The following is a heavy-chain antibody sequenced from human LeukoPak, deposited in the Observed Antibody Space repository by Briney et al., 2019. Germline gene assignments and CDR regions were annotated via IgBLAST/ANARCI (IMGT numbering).Heavy chain of an antibody. J-gene: IGHJ6*03. Sequence: GASVKVSCKASGGTFSSYAISWVRQAPGQGLEWMGGIIPIFGTANYAQKFQGRVTITADKSTSTAYMELSSLRSEDTAVYYCATYGRHHSSSIPKYYYYYMDVWGKGTTVTVSS. D-gene: IGHD6-6*01. V-gene: IGHV1-69*06. CDR1: GGTFSSYA. CDR3: ATYGRHHSSSIPKYYYYYMDV. CDR2: IIPIFGTA.